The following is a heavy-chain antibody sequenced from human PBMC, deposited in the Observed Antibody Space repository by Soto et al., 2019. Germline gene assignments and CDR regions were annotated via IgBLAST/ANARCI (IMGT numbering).Heavy chain of an antibody. V-gene: IGHV3-9*01. CDR2: ISWNSDTI. CDR1: GFKFDDYV. Sequence: VRLVESGGGLVQPGRSLRLSCAASGFKFDDYVMHWVRQAPGKGLEWVAGISWNSDTIRYAVSVKGRFTISRDNAKNSVSLQMNNLRPEDTALYYCAKDIPFCGGGSCISHGRGIPYSDFWGQGTLVTVSS. J-gene: IGHJ4*02. CDR3: AKDIPFCGGGSCISHGRGIPYSDF. D-gene: IGHD2-21*01.